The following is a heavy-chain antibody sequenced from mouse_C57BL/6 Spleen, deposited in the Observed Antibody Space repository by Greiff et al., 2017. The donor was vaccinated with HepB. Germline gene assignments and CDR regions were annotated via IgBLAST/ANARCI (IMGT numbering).Heavy chain of an antibody. D-gene: IGHD1-1*01. CDR1: GFSLTSYG. CDR2: IWSGGST. J-gene: IGHJ4*01. CDR3: ARRNYGSFYAMDY. Sequence: VQLQQSGPGLVQPSQSLSITCTVSGFSLTSYGVHWVRQSPGKGLEWLGVIWSGGSTDYNAAFISRLSISKDNSKSQVFFKMNMLQADDTAIYYCARRNYGSFYAMDYWGQGTSVTVSS. V-gene: IGHV2-2*01.